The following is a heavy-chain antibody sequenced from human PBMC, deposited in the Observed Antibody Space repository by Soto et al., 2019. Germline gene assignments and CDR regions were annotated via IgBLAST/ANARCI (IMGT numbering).Heavy chain of an antibody. CDR3: ARAPSDYGDPTTGPFDY. D-gene: IGHD4-17*01. Sequence: GGSLRLSCAASGFTFSSYWMHWVRQAPGKGLVWVSRINSDGSSTSYADSVKGRFTISRDNAKNTLYLQMNSLRAEDTAVYYCARAPSDYGDPTTGPFDYWGQGTLVTVSS. CDR1: GFTFSSYW. CDR2: INSDGSST. V-gene: IGHV3-74*01. J-gene: IGHJ4*02.